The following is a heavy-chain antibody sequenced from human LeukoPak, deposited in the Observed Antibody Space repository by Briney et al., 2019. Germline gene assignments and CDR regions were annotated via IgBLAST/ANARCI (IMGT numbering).Heavy chain of an antibody. V-gene: IGHV4-59*01. CDR3: ARYNWNDGPSFDY. D-gene: IGHD1-20*01. CDR2: IYYSGST. CDR1: GGSISSYY. Sequence: PSETLSLTCTVSGGSISSYYWSWIRQPPGKGLEWIGYIYYSGSTNYNPSLKSRVTISVDTSKNQFSLKLSSVTAADTAVYYCARYNWNDGPSFDYWGQGTLVTVSS. J-gene: IGHJ4*02.